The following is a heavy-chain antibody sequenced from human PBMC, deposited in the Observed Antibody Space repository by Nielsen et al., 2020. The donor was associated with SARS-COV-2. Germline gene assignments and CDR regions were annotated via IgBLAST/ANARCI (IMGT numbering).Heavy chain of an antibody. V-gene: IGHV4-39*07. CDR1: GGSLSSSSYY. Sequence: SETLSLTCTVSGGSLSSSSYYWGWIRQPPGKGLEWIGSIYYSGSTYYNPSLKSRVTISVDTSKNQFSLKLSSVTAADTAVYYCAREGVTTSFDYWGQGTLVTVSS. CDR2: IYYSGST. J-gene: IGHJ4*02. D-gene: IGHD4-11*01. CDR3: AREGVTTSFDY.